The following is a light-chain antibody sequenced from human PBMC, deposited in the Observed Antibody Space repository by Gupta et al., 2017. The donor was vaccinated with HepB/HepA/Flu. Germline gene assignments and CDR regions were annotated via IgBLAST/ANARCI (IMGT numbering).Light chain of an antibody. CDR2: DDR. CDR3: QVWDGDSDHYV. Sequence: SYVLTQPPSGSVAPGKTATITCGENNIGSKSVHWYQQKPSQAPVLVVYDDRDRPLGIPERFSGSNSGNTATLTISRVEAGDEADYYCQVWDGDSDHYVFGTGTKVTVL. V-gene: IGLV3-21*03. J-gene: IGLJ1*01. CDR1: NIGSKS.